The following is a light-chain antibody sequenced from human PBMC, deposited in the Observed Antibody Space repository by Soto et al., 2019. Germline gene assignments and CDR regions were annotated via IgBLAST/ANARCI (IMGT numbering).Light chain of an antibody. CDR1: SSYVGAYNL. CDR3: CSYAGSRTFV. V-gene: IGLV2-23*01. Sequence: QSALTQPASVSGSPEQSITISCTGTSSYVGAYNLVSWYQQHPGKAPRLIIYEGSKRPSGISHRFSGSKSDNTASLTISGLRAEDEAHYHCCSYAGSRTFVFGGGTKLTVL. CDR2: EGS. J-gene: IGLJ2*01.